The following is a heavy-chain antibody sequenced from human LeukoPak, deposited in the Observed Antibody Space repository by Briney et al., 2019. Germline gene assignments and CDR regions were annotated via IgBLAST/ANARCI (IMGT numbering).Heavy chain of an antibody. D-gene: IGHD6-13*01. Sequence: TGGSMRLSCAASGFTSSNYWMTWVRQAPRNGLGWVANIKQDGSEKYYVDSVKGRFTISRDNAKNSLYLQMNSLRAEDTAVYYCARHNSSWSKFDYWGQGTPVTVSS. CDR3: ARHNSSWSKFDY. J-gene: IGHJ4*02. V-gene: IGHV3-7*01. CDR1: GFTSSNYW. CDR2: IKQDGSEK.